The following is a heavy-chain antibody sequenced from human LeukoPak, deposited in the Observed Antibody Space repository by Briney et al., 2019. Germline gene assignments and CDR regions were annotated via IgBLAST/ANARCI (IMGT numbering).Heavy chain of an antibody. V-gene: IGHV3-23*01. D-gene: IGHD3-22*01. CDR1: GISLSKYG. J-gene: IGHJ4*02. CDR3: AKRGVVIRVILVGFHKEAYYFDS. CDR2: ISGSGGST. Sequence: TGGSLRLSCAVSGISLSKYGMSWVRQATGKGLEWVAGISGSGGSTNYADSVKGRFTISRDNPKNTLYLQMNRLRAEDTAVYFCAKRGVVIRVILVGFHKEAYYFDSWGQGALVTVSS.